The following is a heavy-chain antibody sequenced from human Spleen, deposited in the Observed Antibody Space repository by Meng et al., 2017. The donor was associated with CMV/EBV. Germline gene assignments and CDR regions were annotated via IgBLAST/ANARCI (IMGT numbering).Heavy chain of an antibody. J-gene: IGHJ4*02. V-gene: IGHV3-30*02. D-gene: IGHD6-19*01. CDR2: IRDDGINK. CDR1: GFSFSSYD. CDR3: AKESPPVAAKNAVDY. Sequence: GESLKISCAASGFSFSSYDMHWVRQAPGKGLEWVAFIRDDGINKYYIGSVKGRFTISRDDSQKTLFLRMNSLTPEDTAVYYCAKESPPVAAKNAVDYWGQGTLVTVSS.